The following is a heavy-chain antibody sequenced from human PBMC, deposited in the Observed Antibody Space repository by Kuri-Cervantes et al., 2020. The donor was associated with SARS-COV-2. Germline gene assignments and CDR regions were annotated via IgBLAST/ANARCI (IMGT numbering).Heavy chain of an antibody. V-gene: IGHV3-9*03. CDR1: GFTFDDYA. J-gene: IGHJ3*02. D-gene: IGHD2-15*01. CDR2: ISWNSGSI. CDR3: ATRPTPRYDEAFDI. Sequence: SLKISCAASGFTFDDYAMHWVRQAPGKGLEWVSGISWNSGSIGYADSVKGRFTISRDNAKNSLYLQMNSLRAEDMALYYCATRPTPRYDEAFDIWGQGTMVTVSS.